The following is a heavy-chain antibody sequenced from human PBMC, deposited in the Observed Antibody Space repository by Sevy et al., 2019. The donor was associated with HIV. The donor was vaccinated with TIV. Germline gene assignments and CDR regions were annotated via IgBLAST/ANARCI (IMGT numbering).Heavy chain of an antibody. J-gene: IGHJ5*02. CDR1: GFTFSDYY. Sequence: GGSLRLSCAASGFTFSDYYMSWIRQAPGKGLEWVSYISSSGSTIYYADSVKGRFTISRDNAKNSLYLQMNSLRAEDTAVYYWAREFEHSSSGNWFDPWGQGTLVTVSS. V-gene: IGHV3-11*01. CDR3: AREFEHSSSGNWFDP. D-gene: IGHD6-6*01. CDR2: ISSSGSTI.